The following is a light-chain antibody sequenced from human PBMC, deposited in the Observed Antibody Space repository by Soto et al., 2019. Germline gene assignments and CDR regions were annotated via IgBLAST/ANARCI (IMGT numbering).Light chain of an antibody. CDR1: ISDIGAYNY. CDR2: EVN. CDR3: SSYTGSRTFLYV. V-gene: IGLV2-14*01. J-gene: IGLJ1*01. Sequence: QSALTQPASVSGSPGQSITIPCIGTISDIGAYNYVSWYQQHPGKAPKLIISEVNNRPSGVSNRFSGSKSGNTASLTISGLQAEDEADYYCSSYTGSRTFLYVFGTGTKVTVL.